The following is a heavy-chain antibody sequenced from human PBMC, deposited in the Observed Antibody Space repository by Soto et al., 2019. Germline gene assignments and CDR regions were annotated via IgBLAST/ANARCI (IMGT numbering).Heavy chain of an antibody. CDR3: ARVATVTSPYGMDV. J-gene: IGHJ6*02. V-gene: IGHV5-10-1*01. CDR1: GYNFTSYW. Sequence: GESLKISCKGSGYNFTSYWISWVRQMPGKGLEWMGRIDPSDSYTNYSPSFQGHVTISADKSISTAYLQWSSLKASDTAMYYCARVATVTSPYGMDVWGQGTTVTVSS. D-gene: IGHD4-17*01. CDR2: IDPSDSYT.